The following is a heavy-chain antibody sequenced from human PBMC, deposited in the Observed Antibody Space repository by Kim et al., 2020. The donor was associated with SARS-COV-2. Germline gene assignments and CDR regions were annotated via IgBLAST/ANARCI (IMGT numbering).Heavy chain of an antibody. J-gene: IGHJ4*02. V-gene: IGHV4-31*02. CDR3: ARSEYDFWSGYFDY. D-gene: IGHD3-3*01. Sequence: SPSLKSRVTISVDTSKNQFSLKLSSVTAADTAVYYCARSEYDFWSGYFDYWGQGTLVTVSS.